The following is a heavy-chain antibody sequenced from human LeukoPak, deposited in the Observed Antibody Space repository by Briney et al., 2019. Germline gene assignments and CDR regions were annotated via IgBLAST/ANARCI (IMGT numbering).Heavy chain of an antibody. D-gene: IGHD3-22*01. CDR1: GFAFSSYS. CDR3: AREPSGDYYAYYFDL. J-gene: IGHJ4*02. V-gene: IGHV3-48*01. CDR2: FRTSGTI. Sequence: GGSLRLSCAASGFAFSSYSMNWVRQAPGKGPEWVSYFRTSGTIYYADSVKGRFTISRDNAKNSLYLQMNSLRVEDRAVYYCAREPSGDYYAYYFDLWGEGTLVTVS.